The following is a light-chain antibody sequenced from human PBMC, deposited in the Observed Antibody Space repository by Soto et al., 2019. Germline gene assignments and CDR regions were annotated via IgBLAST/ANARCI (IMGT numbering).Light chain of an antibody. Sequence: EIVLTQSPGTLSLSPGERATLSCRASQSVSSSYLAWYQQKPGQAPRLLIYGASSRATGIHDRFSGSGSGTDFTLAISRLEPEDFAVYYCQQYGSSPTWTFGQGTKVEIK. CDR1: QSVSSSY. CDR3: QQYGSSPTWT. V-gene: IGKV3-20*01. J-gene: IGKJ1*01. CDR2: GAS.